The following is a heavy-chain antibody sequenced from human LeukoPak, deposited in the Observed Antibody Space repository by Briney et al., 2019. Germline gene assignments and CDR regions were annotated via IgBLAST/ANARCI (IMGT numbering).Heavy chain of an antibody. J-gene: IGHJ4*02. Sequence: PGGSLRLSCAASGFAFATYTMHWVRQAPGKGLEWASKISVSGTNTYYGDSVKGRFTISRDNSKYTLYLQMNSLRPEDTAVYYCARDPVPAAARHFDYWGQGTLVTVSS. CDR3: ARDPVPAAARHFDY. CDR1: GFAFATYT. V-gene: IGHV3-23*01. CDR2: ISVSGTNT. D-gene: IGHD2-2*01.